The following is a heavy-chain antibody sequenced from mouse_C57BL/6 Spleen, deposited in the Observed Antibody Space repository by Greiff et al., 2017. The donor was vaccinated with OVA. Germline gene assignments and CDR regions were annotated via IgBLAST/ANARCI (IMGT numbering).Heavy chain of an antibody. V-gene: IGHV3-1*01. CDR3: ASLGFRYAMDY. CDR2: ISYSGST. Sequence: VQLQQSGPGMVKPSQSLSLTCTVTGYSITSGYDWHWIRHFPGNKLEWMGYISYSGSTNYNPSLKSRISITHDTSKNHFFLKLNSVTTEDTATYYCASLGFRYAMDYWGQGTSVTVSS. CDR1: GYSITSGYD. J-gene: IGHJ4*01.